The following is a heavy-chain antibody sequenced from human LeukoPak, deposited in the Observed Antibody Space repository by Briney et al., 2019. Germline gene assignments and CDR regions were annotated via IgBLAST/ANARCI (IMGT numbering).Heavy chain of an antibody. Sequence: GASVKVSCKASGYTFTSYGISWVRQAPGQGLEWIVGIIPIFGTANYAQKFQGRVTITADESTSTAYMELSSLRSEDTAVYYCAGVSSSRSGEFDYWGQGTLVTVSS. CDR3: AGVSSSRSGEFDY. CDR1: GYTFTSYG. D-gene: IGHD6-6*01. V-gene: IGHV1-69*13. CDR2: IIPIFGTA. J-gene: IGHJ4*02.